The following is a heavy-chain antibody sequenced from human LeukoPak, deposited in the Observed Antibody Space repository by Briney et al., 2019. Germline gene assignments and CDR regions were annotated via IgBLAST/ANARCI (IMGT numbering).Heavy chain of an antibody. Sequence: GGSLRLSCAASGFTFSSYAMSWVRQAPGKGLEWVSAISGSGGSTYYADSVKGRFTISRDNSKNTLYLQMNSLRAEDTAVYYCAHLNHYDSSGYPAPYYFDYWGQGTLVTVSS. CDR1: GFTFSSYA. D-gene: IGHD3-22*01. V-gene: IGHV3-23*01. J-gene: IGHJ4*02. CDR3: AHLNHYDSSGYPAPYYFDY. CDR2: ISGSGGST.